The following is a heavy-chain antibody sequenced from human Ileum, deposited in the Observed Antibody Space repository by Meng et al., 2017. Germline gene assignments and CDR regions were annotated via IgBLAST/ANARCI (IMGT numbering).Heavy chain of an antibody. CDR2: VHHSGST. Sequence: GSLRLSCTVSGGSISYRSYYWGWIRQPPGEGLEWIGSVHHSGSTYYNLSLKSRVVISMDTSKNPFSLKLYGVTAADTAVYYCVRDLVGGLSGWYDYWGQGTLVTVSS. D-gene: IGHD6-19*01. CDR3: VRDLVGGLSGWYDY. V-gene: IGHV4-39*07. CDR1: GGSISYRSYY. J-gene: IGHJ4*02.